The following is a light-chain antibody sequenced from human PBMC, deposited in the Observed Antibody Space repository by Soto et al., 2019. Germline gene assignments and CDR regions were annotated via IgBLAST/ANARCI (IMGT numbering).Light chain of an antibody. Sequence: EIVLTQSPATLSLSPGERATLCCRASKSVSSYLAWYQQKPGQAPRLLIYDASNMATGIPARFSGSGSGTDFTLTISSLEPEDFAVYYCQQRSNWVSFGGGTKVELK. CDR1: KSVSSY. CDR2: DAS. CDR3: QQRSNWVS. V-gene: IGKV3-11*01. J-gene: IGKJ4*01.